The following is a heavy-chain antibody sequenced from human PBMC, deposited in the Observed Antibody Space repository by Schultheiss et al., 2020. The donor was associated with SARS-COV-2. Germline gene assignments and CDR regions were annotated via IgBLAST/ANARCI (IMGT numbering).Heavy chain of an antibody. CDR2: INPNSGGT. D-gene: IGHD5-18*01. J-gene: IGHJ4*02. CDR1: GGTFSIYA. Sequence: ASVKVSCKASGGTFSIYAISWVRQAPGQGLEWMGWINPNSGGTNYAQKFQGRVTMTRDTSISTAYMELSRLRSDDTAVYYCARPNTVDTAMGFDYWGQGTRVTVSS. CDR3: ARPNTVDTAMGFDY. V-gene: IGHV1-2*02.